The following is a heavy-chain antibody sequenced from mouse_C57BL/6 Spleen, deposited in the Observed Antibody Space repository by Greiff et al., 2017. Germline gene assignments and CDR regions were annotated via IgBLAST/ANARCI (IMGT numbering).Heavy chain of an antibody. J-gene: IGHJ2*01. D-gene: IGHD2-4*01. CDR1: GYTFTSYW. V-gene: IGHV1-52*01. CDR2: IDPSDSET. CDR3: ARTIPLACDYDGGGYFDD. Sequence: QVQLQQPGAELVRPGSSVKLSCKASGYTFTSYWMHWVKQRPIQGLEWIGNIDPSDSETHYNQKFKDKATLTVDKSSSTAYMQLSSLTSEDSAVYYYARTIPLACDYDGGGYFDDWGKGTTLTVSS.